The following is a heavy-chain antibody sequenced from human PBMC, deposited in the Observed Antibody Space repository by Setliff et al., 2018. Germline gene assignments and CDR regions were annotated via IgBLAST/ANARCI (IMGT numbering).Heavy chain of an antibody. V-gene: IGHV4-61*09. J-gene: IGHJ6*03. CDR1: DDSIISRRYY. CDR3: VRMSGFLYMDV. D-gene: IGHD3-3*01. Sequence: SETLSLTCTVSDDSIISRRYYWGWFRQPAGKELEWIGQIYTSWSTNYNPSLKSRVTISLDTSNNQFSLSLSSVTAADTAVYYCVRMSGFLYMDVWGKGTTVTVSS. CDR2: IYTSWST.